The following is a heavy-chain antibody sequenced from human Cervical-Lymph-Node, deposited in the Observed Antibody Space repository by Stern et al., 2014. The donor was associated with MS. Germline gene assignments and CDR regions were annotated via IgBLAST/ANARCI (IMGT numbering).Heavy chain of an antibody. CDR1: GGTFSSHA. CDR3: ARGKQWLYTTIPPFDY. CDR2: IIAIFGAP. D-gene: IGHD6-19*01. J-gene: IGHJ4*02. Sequence: QLVQSGPEVKKPGSSVKVSCKASGGTFSSHAISWVRQAPGQGLEWVGGIIAIFGAPSYSQKFQGRVTITAAKSTITAYMELTSLRSDDTAVFYCARGKQWLYTTIPPFDYWGQGTVVIVSS. V-gene: IGHV1-69*06.